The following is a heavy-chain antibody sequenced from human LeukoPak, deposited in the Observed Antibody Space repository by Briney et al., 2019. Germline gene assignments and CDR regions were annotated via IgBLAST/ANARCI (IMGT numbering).Heavy chain of an antibody. CDR2: INPNSGGT. V-gene: IGHV1-2*02. CDR1: GYTFIDYY. CDR3: ARGTPDSSGYYYLSPFDI. D-gene: IGHD3-22*01. Sequence: ASVKVSCEASGYTFIDYYINWVRQAPGQGLEWMGWINPNSGGTNYAQNFQGRVTMTRDTSISTAYMELSRLRSDDTAVYFCARGTPDSSGYYYLSPFDIWGQGTMVTVSS. J-gene: IGHJ3*02.